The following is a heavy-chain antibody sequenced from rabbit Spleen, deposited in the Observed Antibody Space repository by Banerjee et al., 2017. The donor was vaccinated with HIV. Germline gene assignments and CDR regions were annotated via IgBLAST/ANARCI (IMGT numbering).Heavy chain of an antibody. CDR1: GFSFSNKAV. J-gene: IGHJ6*01. V-gene: IGHV1S45*01. CDR2: INVVTGKA. CDR3: ARDTSSSFSSYGMDL. Sequence: QEQVVESGGGLVKPERSLKLSCTASGFSFSNKAVMCWVHQAPGKGLEWIACINVVTGKAVYANWAKGRFTCSKTSSTTVTLQMTSLTVADTATYFCARDTSSSFSSYGMDLWGPGTLVTVS. D-gene: IGHD1-1*01.